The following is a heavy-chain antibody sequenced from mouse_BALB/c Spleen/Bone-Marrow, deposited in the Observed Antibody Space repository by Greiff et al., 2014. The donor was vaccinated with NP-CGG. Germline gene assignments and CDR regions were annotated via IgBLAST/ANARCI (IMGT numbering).Heavy chain of an antibody. CDR3: TRSLRRYFDY. J-gene: IGHJ2*01. V-gene: IGHV1-9*01. CDR1: GYTFSHYW. D-gene: IGHD1-2*01. Sequence: VQLQQSGAELMKPGASVKISCKATGYTFSHYWIEWVKQRPGHGLEWIGEILPGTGSTKYNEKFKGKATITADTSSSTAYMQLSSLTSEDSAVCYCTRSLRRYFDYWGQGTTLTVSS. CDR2: ILPGTGST.